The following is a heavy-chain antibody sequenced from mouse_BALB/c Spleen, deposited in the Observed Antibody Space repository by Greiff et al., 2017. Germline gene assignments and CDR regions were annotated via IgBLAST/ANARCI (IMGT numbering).Heavy chain of an antibody. CDR3: ARPTGTAYYAMDY. CDR2: IWSGGST. CDR1: GFSLTSYG. J-gene: IGHJ4*01. V-gene: IGHV2-2*02. Sequence: VHLVESGPGLVQPSQSLSITCTVSGFSLTSYGVHWVRQSPGKGLEWLGVIWSGGSTDYNAAFISRLSISKDNSKSQVFFKMNSLQANDTAIYYCARPTGTAYYAMDYWGQGTSVTVSS. D-gene: IGHD4-1*02.